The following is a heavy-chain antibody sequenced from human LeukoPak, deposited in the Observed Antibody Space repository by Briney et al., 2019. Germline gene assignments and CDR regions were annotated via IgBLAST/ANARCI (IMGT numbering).Heavy chain of an antibody. CDR2: ISYDGSNK. CDR3: ARDSGIAAAGSDY. J-gene: IGHJ4*02. CDR1: GFTFSSYA. D-gene: IGHD6-13*01. V-gene: IGHV3-30-3*01. Sequence: GGSLRLSCAASGFTFSSYAMHWVRQAPGKGLEWVAVISYDGSNKYYADSVKGRFTISRDNSKNTLYLQMNSLRAEDTAVYYCARDSGIAAAGSDYWGQGTLATVSS.